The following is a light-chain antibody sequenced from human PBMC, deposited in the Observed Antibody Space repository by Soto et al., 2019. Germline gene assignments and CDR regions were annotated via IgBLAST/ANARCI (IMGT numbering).Light chain of an antibody. V-gene: IGKV1-39*01. J-gene: IGKJ1*01. CDR3: QKSYSTSWT. CDR2: AAS. CDR1: QSISSY. Sequence: DIQMTQSPSSLSASVGDRVTITCRASQSISSYLNWYQQKPGKAPKLLIYAASSLQSGVPSRFSGSGSGTDFTLTISSLQPEDFETYYCQKSYSTSWTFGQGTKWIS.